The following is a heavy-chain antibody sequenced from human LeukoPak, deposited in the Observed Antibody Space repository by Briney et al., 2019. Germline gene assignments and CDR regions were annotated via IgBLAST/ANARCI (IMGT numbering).Heavy chain of an antibody. CDR2: ISGSGATT. D-gene: IGHD3-10*01. CDR1: GFIFSSYA. J-gene: IGHJ5*02. Sequence: PGGSLRLSCAASGFIFSSYAMTWVRQAPGMGLDWVAGISGSGATTNYADSVKGRFTISRDNSQNTLYLEMNGLRAEDTAVYYCAKDAAGVRGPNWFDPWGQGTLVTVSS. V-gene: IGHV3-23*01. CDR3: AKDAAGVRGPNWFDP.